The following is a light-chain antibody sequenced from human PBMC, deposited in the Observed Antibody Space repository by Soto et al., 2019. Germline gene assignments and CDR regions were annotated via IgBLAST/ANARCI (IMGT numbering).Light chain of an antibody. Sequence: IVLTQSPVTLSLSPGERASLSCRASQTVARSYLAWYQQKPGQAPRLLIYAASSRATGIPDRFSGSGSGTDFTLTINRLVPEDSAVYYCQQFGTSLPITFGQGTRLEIK. V-gene: IGKV3-20*01. J-gene: IGKJ5*01. CDR1: QTVARSY. CDR3: QQFGTSLPIT. CDR2: AAS.